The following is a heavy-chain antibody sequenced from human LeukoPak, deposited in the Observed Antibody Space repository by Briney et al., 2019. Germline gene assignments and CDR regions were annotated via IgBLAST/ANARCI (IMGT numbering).Heavy chain of an antibody. CDR3: ARERDEGFDY. D-gene: IGHD5-24*01. V-gene: IGHV3-69-1*01. Sequence: GGSLRLSCEASGFTFSDYYMNWVRQAPGKGLEWVSSFGTRSSSIYYADSVKGRFTISRDNARNSLYLQMNSLKAEDTAVYYCARERDEGFDYWGQGTLVTVSS. J-gene: IGHJ4*02. CDR2: FGTRSSSI. CDR1: GFTFSDYY.